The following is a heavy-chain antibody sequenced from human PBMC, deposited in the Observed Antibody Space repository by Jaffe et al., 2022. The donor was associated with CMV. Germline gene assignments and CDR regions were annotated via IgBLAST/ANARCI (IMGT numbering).Heavy chain of an antibody. Sequence: EVQLVQSGAEVKKPGESLKISCKGSGYSFTSYWIGWVRQMPGKGLEWMGIIYPGDSDTRYSPSFQGQVTISADKSISTAYLQWSSLKASDTAMYYCARLPRRYYDFWSGPGYRHGEYYYYGMDVWGQGTTVTVSS. V-gene: IGHV5-51*01. D-gene: IGHD3-3*01. CDR2: IYPGDSDT. J-gene: IGHJ6*02. CDR3: ARLPRRYYDFWSGPGYRHGEYYYYGMDV. CDR1: GYSFTSYW.